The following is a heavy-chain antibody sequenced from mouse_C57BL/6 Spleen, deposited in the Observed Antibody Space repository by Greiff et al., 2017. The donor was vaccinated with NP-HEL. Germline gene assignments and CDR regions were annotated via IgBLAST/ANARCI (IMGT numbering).Heavy chain of an antibody. J-gene: IGHJ3*01. CDR1: GFTFSDYG. CDR3: AGNYYGSSFFAY. CDR2: ISSGSSTI. Sequence: EVKLQESGGGLVKPGGSLKLSCAASGFTFSDYGMHWVRQAPEKGLEWVAYISSGSSTIYYADTVKGRFTISRDNAKNTLFLQMTSLRSEDTAMYYCAGNYYGSSFFAYWGQGTLVTVSA. D-gene: IGHD1-1*01. V-gene: IGHV5-17*01.